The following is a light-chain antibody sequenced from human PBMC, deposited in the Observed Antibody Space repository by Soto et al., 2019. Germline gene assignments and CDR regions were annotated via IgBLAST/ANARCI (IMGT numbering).Light chain of an antibody. CDR2: GAS. CDR1: QSVTTR. CDR3: QQYNQWPPLT. Sequence: EIVMTQSPVTLFVSPGEGATLSCRASQSVTTRVAWYQQKPGQAPRLLIYGASTRATGIPARFSGSGSGTEFTLTITSVQSEDFAVYYCQQYNQWPPLTFGGGTKVEAK. V-gene: IGKV3D-15*01. J-gene: IGKJ4*01.